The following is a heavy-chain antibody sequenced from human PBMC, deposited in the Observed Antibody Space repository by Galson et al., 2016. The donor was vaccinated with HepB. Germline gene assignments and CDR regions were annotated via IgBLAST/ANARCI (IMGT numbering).Heavy chain of an antibody. V-gene: IGHV1-18*04. Sequence: SVKVSCKASGYNFGTYGITWVRQAPGKGLEWVGWISAYSGSTKYAQRFQGRVSLTTDTSANTAYMEVRSLRFDDTAIYFCAREKVRGVYSYWGQGTLVTVSS. CDR3: AREKVRGVYSY. D-gene: IGHD1-26*01. CDR1: GYNFGTYG. J-gene: IGHJ4*02. CDR2: ISAYSGST.